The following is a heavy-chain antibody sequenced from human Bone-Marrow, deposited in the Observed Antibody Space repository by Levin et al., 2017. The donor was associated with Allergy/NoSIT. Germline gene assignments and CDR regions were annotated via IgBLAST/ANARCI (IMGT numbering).Heavy chain of an antibody. Sequence: SETLSLTCTVSGGSISPSYWSWIRQPPGKGLEWIGYMDYSGSSGSTNNNPSLKSRVTISVDTSKNQFSLKLNSVTASDTAVYFSARLSYYDPTGYSYLGWYSFDSWGQGTLFTVSS. CDR2: MDYSGSSGST. V-gene: IGHV4-59*01. D-gene: IGHD3-22*01. CDR3: ARLSYYDPTGYSYLGWYSFDS. CDR1: GGSISPSY. J-gene: IGHJ4*02.